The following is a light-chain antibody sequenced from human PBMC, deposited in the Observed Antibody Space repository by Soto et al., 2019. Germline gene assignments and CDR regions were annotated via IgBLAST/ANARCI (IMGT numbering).Light chain of an antibody. J-gene: IGLJ2*01. CDR3: SSYAGSKTFI. CDR1: SGDVGAYNY. Sequence: QSALTQPPSASGSPGQSVTISCTGTSGDVGAYNYVSWYQQHPGKALKLMIYEVTKRPSGVPDRFSGSKSGATASLTVSGLQAEDEADYYCSSYAGSKTFIFGGGTKLTVL. CDR2: EVT. V-gene: IGLV2-8*01.